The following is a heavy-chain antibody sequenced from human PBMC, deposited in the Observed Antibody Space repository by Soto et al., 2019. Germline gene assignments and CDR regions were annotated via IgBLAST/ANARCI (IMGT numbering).Heavy chain of an antibody. CDR1: GFTFVNYA. J-gene: IGHJ4*02. D-gene: IGHD6-19*01. CDR3: AKGTSNGGWFNPFDY. V-gene: IGHV3-23*01. CDR2: LSGSGTST. Sequence: EVQLLESGGGLVQPGGSLRLSCAASGFTFVNYAMNWVRQAPGKGLEWVATLSGSGTSTYYADSVKGRFTISRDNSRNTLYLQMNSLRAEDTAVYYCAKGTSNGGWFNPFDYWGQGTRVTVSS.